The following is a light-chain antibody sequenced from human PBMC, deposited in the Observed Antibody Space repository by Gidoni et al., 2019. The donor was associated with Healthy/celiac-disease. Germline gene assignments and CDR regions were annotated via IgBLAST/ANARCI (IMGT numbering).Light chain of an antibody. CDR2: GAS. CDR1: QAVSNSY. J-gene: IGKJ1*01. CDR3: QQYGSSSRS. Sequence: SVLTQSPGTLSLSPGGRATLPCRASQAVSNSYLAWYVQKPRQAPRLLIYGASNRATGTPDWFSGSGSATDFTLTISRLEPADFATYYCQQYGSSSRSFGQGTKVEIK. V-gene: IGKV3-20*01.